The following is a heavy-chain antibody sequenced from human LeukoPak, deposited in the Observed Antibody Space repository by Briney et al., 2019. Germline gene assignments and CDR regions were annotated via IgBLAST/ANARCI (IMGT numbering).Heavy chain of an antibody. CDR3: AAHSSGYLGWFDP. V-gene: IGHV3-30*14. Sequence: PGGSLRLSCAASGFTFTTYAMHWVRQAPGKGLEWVAVVLSDGSKKYYADSVKGRFTISRDNSKNTLYVQMNSLRAEDTAVYYCAAHSSGYLGWFDPWGQGTLVTVSS. CDR1: GFTFTTYA. J-gene: IGHJ5*02. D-gene: IGHD3-22*01. CDR2: VLSDGSKK.